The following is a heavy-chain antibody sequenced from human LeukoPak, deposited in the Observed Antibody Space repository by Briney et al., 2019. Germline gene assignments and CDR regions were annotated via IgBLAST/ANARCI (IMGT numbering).Heavy chain of an antibody. CDR1: GGSFSGYY. J-gene: IGHJ4*02. D-gene: IGHD4-17*01. CDR3: ARGTHDYGDYGTFDY. Sequence: PSETLSLTCAVYGGSFSGYYWSWIRQPPGKGLEWIGEINHSGSTNYNPSLKSRVTISADTSKNQFSLKLSSVTAADTAVYYCARGTHDYGDYGTFDYWGQGTLVTVSS. CDR2: INHSGST. V-gene: IGHV4-34*01.